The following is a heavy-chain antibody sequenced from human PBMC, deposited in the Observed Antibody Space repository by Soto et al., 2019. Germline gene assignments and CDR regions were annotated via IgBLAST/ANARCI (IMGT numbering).Heavy chain of an antibody. Sequence: QVQLQESGPGLVKPSQTLSLTCTVSGGSISSGGYYWSWIRQHPGKGLEWIGYIYYSGRTYYNPYLKSRVTISVDTSKNTFFLKLSSVTAADTAVYYCARVISYGYFDYWGQGTLVTVSS. CDR2: IYYSGRT. CDR1: GGSISSGGYY. CDR3: ARVISYGYFDY. D-gene: IGHD1-26*01. J-gene: IGHJ4*02. V-gene: IGHV4-31*03.